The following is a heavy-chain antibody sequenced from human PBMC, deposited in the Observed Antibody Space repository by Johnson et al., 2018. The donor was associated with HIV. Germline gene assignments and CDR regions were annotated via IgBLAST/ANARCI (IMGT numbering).Heavy chain of an antibody. V-gene: IGHV3-30-3*01. Sequence: QVQLVESGGGGVQPGRSLRLSCVVSGVTFSTYAMHWVRQAPGKGLEWVAVMSYDGSNKYYADSVKGRFTIYRDNSKNTLYLQMNSLRAEDTAVYYCARGYGVVIALLDAFDIWGQGTMVTVSS. D-gene: IGHD2-21*01. CDR3: ARGYGVVIALLDAFDI. CDR1: GVTFSTYA. CDR2: MSYDGSNK. J-gene: IGHJ3*02.